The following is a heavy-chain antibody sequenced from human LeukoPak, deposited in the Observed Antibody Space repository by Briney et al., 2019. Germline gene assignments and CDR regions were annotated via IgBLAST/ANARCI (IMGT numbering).Heavy chain of an antibody. CDR1: GYTFTSYD. V-gene: IGHV1-8*01. D-gene: IGHD2-15*01. CDR2: MNPNSGNT. J-gene: IGHJ4*02. Sequence: ASVKVSCKASGYTFTSYDINWVRQATGQGLEWMGWMNPNSGNTGYAQKFQGRVTMTRNTSISTAYMELSSLRSEDTAVYYCARGYCSGGSCSLGLGHFDYWGQGTLVTVSS. CDR3: ARGYCSGGSCSLGLGHFDY.